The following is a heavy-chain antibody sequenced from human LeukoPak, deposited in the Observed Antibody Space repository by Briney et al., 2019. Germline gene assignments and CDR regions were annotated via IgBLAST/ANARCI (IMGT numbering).Heavy chain of an antibody. CDR3: ARGYSNPSHYYYYYMDV. CDR1: GGTFSSYA. J-gene: IGHJ6*03. D-gene: IGHD4-11*01. V-gene: IGHV1-69*05. CDR2: INPIFGTA. Sequence: SVKVSCKASGGTFSSYAISWVRQAPGQGLEWMGGINPIFGTANYAQKFQGRVTMTRDTSTSTVYMELSSLRSEDTAVYYCARGYSNPSHYYYYYMDVWGKGTTVTVSS.